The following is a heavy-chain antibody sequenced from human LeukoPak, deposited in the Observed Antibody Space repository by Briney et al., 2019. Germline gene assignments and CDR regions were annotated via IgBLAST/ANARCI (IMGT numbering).Heavy chain of an antibody. J-gene: IGHJ4*02. Sequence: GGSLRLSCAASGFTFSSHGMCWVRQAPGRGLEWVSSISGSGGSTYYADSVKGRFTISRDNSKNTLYLQMNSLRAEDTAVYYCAKTYSSGWYDFDYWGQGTLVTVSS. CDR1: GFTFSSHG. D-gene: IGHD6-19*01. CDR2: ISGSGGST. V-gene: IGHV3-23*01. CDR3: AKTYSSGWYDFDY.